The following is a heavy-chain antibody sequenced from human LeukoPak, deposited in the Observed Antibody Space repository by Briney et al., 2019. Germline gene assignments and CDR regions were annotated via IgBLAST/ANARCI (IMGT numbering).Heavy chain of an antibody. Sequence: PGGSLRLSCAASGFTFSTYWMHWVRQAPGEGLVWVSRIKSDGSDTSYADSVKGRFTISRDNAKNSLYLQMNSLRAEDTAVYYCARDSDDYVWGSYRYDYFDYWGQGTLVTVSS. J-gene: IGHJ4*02. CDR1: GFTFSTYW. CDR2: IKSDGSDT. CDR3: ARDSDDYVWGSYRYDYFDY. V-gene: IGHV3-74*01. D-gene: IGHD3-16*02.